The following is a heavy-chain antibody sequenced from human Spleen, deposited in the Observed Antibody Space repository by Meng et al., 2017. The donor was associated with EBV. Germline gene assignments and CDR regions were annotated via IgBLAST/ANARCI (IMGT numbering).Heavy chain of an antibody. Sequence: QVQLQESDPGLVKPSQTLSLTCAVSGGSISSGVHYWSWIRQPPGKGLEWIGYLYYSGSAYYNPSLKSRLTISVDTSKNQFSLKLTSVTAADTAVYYCASTTTMTSFDYWGQGTLVTVSS. CDR2: LYYSGSA. V-gene: IGHV4-30-4*01. CDR1: GGSISSGVHY. CDR3: ASTTTMTSFDY. D-gene: IGHD4-17*01. J-gene: IGHJ4*02.